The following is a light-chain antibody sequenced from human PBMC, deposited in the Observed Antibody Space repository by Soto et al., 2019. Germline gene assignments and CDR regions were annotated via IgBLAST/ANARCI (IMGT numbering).Light chain of an antibody. CDR1: SSDVGGYNY. CDR2: DVS. Sequence: QSALTQPRSVSGSPGQSVTISCTGTSSDVGGYNYVSWYQQHPGKAPKLMIYDVSKRPSGVPDRFSGSKSGNTASLTISGLQAEDEADYYCCSSAGTSSYVFGTGTKVTVL. J-gene: IGLJ1*01. CDR3: CSSAGTSSYV. V-gene: IGLV2-11*01.